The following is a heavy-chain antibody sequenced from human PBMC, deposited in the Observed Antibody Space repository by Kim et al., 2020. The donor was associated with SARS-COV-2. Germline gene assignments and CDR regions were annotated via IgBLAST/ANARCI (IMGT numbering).Heavy chain of an antibody. CDR3: AKDILYSYGSTSGRYYFDY. J-gene: IGHJ4*02. D-gene: IGHD5-18*01. Sequence: GRFTISRDNAKNSLYLQMNSLRAEDTALYYCAKDILYSYGSTSGRYYFDYWGQGTLVTVSS. V-gene: IGHV3-9*01.